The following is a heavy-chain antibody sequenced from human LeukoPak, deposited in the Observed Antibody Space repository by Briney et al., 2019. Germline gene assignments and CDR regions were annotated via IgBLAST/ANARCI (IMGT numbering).Heavy chain of an antibody. V-gene: IGHV3-74*01. D-gene: IGHD3-22*01. CDR3: ARAPSEVGGYYPEYFRH. CDR2: IKSDGKT. CDR1: GFTFSRYW. J-gene: IGHJ1*01. Sequence: GGSLRLSCEASGFTFSRYWMHWVRQAPGKGLVWVSRIKSDGKTNYADAVKGRFTISRDNAKNTVSLQMDSLRAEDTGVYYCARAPSEVGGYYPEYFRHWGQGTLVTVSS.